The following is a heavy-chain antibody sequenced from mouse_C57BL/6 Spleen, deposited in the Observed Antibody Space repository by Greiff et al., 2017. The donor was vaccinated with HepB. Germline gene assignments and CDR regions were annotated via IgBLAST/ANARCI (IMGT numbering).Heavy chain of an antibody. CDR3: ARTPVVATRYYAMDY. J-gene: IGHJ4*01. CDR1: GFSFTSYG. D-gene: IGHD1-1*01. CDR2: IWSGGST. V-gene: IGHV2-2*01. Sequence: QVQLQQSGPGLVQPSQSLSITCTVSGFSFTSYGVHWVRQSPGKGLEWLGVIWSGGSTDYNAAFISRLSISKDNSKSQVFYKMNSLQADDTAIYYCARTPVVATRYYAMDYWGQGTSVTVSS.